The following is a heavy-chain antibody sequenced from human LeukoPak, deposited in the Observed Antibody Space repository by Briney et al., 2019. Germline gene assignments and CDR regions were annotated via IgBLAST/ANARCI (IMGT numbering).Heavy chain of an antibody. V-gene: IGHV3-21*01. D-gene: IGHD3-16*01. CDR1: GFTFSSYG. Sequence: GGTLRLSCAASGFTFSSYGMSWVRQAPGKGLEWVSSISRSSIYGYYADSVRGRFTISRDNAKNSLYLQMNSLRAEDTAVYYCARGRGGAAYDAFDIWGQGTMVTVSS. CDR3: ARGRGGAAYDAFDI. CDR2: ISRSSIYG. J-gene: IGHJ3*02.